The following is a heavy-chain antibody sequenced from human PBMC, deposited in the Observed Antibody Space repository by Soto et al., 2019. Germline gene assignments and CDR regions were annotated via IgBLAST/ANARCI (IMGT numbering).Heavy chain of an antibody. CDR1: GFTFSSYA. CDR2: ISYDGSNK. J-gene: IGHJ4*02. D-gene: IGHD2-15*01. V-gene: IGHV3-30-3*01. Sequence: VQLVESGGGVVQPGRSLRLSCAASGFTFSSYAMHWVRQAPGKGLEWVAVISYDGSNKYYADSVKGRFTISRDNSKNTLYLQMNSLRAEDTAVYYCARDTPPDDWGQGTLVTVSS. CDR3: ARDTPPDD.